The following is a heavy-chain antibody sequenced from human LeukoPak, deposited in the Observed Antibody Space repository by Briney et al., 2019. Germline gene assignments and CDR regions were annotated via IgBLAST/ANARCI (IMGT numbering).Heavy chain of an antibody. CDR2: ISAYNGNT. CDR3: ASPYWKELELNAPLDYYYGMDV. Sequence: ASVKVSCKASGYTFTSYGISWVRQAPGQGLEWMGWISAYNGNTNYAQKLQGRVTMTTDTSTSTAYMELRSLRSDDTAVYYCASPYWKELELNAPLDYYYGMDVWGQGTTVTVSS. V-gene: IGHV1-18*01. CDR1: GYTFTSYG. D-gene: IGHD1-7*01. J-gene: IGHJ6*02.